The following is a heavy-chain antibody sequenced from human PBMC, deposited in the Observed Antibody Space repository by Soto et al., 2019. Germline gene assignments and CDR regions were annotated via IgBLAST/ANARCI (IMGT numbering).Heavy chain of an antibody. V-gene: IGHV1-18*01. Sequence: ASVKVSCKASGYTFTSYDISWVRQAPGQGLEWMGWISAYNGNTNYAQKLQGRVTMTTDTSTSTAYMELRSLRSDDTAVYYCARLKNDFWSGYYSDYWGQGTLVTVSS. CDR3: ARLKNDFWSGYYSDY. CDR1: GYTFTSYD. CDR2: ISAYNGNT. D-gene: IGHD3-3*01. J-gene: IGHJ4*02.